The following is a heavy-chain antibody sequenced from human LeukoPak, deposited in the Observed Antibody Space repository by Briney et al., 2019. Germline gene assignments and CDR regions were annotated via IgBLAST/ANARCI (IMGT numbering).Heavy chain of an antibody. CDR1: GFTFSSFS. Sequence: GGSLRLSCAASGFTFSSFSMNWVRQAPGKGLEWVSYISSGSSTIYYADSVKGRFTISRDNAKNSLYLQMNSLRADDTAVYYCARDSVGYDFWSGYSWGQGTLVTVSS. V-gene: IGHV3-48*01. J-gene: IGHJ4*02. CDR2: ISSGSSTI. D-gene: IGHD3-3*01. CDR3: ARDSVGYDFWSGYS.